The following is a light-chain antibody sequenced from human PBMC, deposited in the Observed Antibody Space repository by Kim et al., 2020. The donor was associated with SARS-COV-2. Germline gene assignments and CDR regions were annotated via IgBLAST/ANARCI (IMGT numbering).Light chain of an antibody. CDR1: ISNSGAGYD. CDR3: QSYDNSLSGYV. CDR2: GNS. J-gene: IGLJ1*01. V-gene: IGLV1-40*01. Sequence: RVTISCTGSISNSGAGYDVHWYHQLPATAPKLLIYGNSNRPSGVPDRFSGSKSDTSASLAITGLQAEDEADYYCQSYDNSLSGYVFGSGTKVTVL.